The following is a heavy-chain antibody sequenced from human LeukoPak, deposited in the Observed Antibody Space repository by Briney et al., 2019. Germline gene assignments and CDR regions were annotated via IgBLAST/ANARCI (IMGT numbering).Heavy chain of an antibody. J-gene: IGHJ6*03. CDR3: ARGPASTSTYYYYYYYMDV. CDR2: MNPNSGNT. D-gene: IGHD6-6*01. Sequence: ASVKVSCKASGYTFTSYDINWVRQATGQGLEWMGWMNPNSGNTGYAQKFQGRVTITRNTSISTAYMELSSRRSEDTAVYYCARGPASTSTYYYYYYYMDVWGKGTTVTVSS. V-gene: IGHV1-8*03. CDR1: GYTFTSYD.